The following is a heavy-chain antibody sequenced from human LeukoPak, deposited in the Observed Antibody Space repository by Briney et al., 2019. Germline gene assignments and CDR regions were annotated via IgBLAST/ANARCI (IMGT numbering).Heavy chain of an antibody. Sequence: GGSLRLSCAASGFTFSHFWMSWVRQAPGKGLEWVAYIKKTGSETYYVDSVKGRFTITRDNTRSSLFLQMYSLRAEDTAVYYCARADCSSTSCYFWGHTKDYYYYYGMDVWGQGTTVTVSS. CDR1: GFTFSHFW. D-gene: IGHD2-2*01. J-gene: IGHJ6*02. CDR2: IKKTGSET. V-gene: IGHV3-7*01. CDR3: ARADCSSTSCYFWGHTKDYYYYYGMDV.